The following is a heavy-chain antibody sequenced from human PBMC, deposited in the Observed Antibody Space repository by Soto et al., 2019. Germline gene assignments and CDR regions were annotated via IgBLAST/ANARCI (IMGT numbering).Heavy chain of an antibody. CDR1: GGTFSSYA. D-gene: IGHD6-19*01. Sequence: SVKVSCKASGGTFSSYAISWVRQAPGQGLEWMGGIIPIFGTANYAQKFQGRVTITADESTSTAYMELSSLRSEDTAVYYCARDGDGRALAVAGTHYYYYGMDVWGQGTTVTVSS. J-gene: IGHJ6*02. V-gene: IGHV1-69*13. CDR2: IIPIFGTA. CDR3: ARDGDGRALAVAGTHYYYYGMDV.